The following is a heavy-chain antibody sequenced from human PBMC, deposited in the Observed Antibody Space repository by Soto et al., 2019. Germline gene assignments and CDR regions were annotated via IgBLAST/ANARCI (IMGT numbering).Heavy chain of an antibody. Sequence: QVQLVQSGAEVKKPGASVKVSCKASGYTFTSYGISWVRQAPGQGLEWMGWISAYNGNTNYAQKLQGRVTMTTDTPTSTAYIELRSPRSDDTAVYYCARGNYDFWSGYYPTYYYGMHVWGQGTTVTVSS. D-gene: IGHD3-3*01. J-gene: IGHJ6*02. V-gene: IGHV1-18*01. CDR2: ISAYNGNT. CDR1: GYTFTSYG. CDR3: ARGNYDFWSGYYPTYYYGMHV.